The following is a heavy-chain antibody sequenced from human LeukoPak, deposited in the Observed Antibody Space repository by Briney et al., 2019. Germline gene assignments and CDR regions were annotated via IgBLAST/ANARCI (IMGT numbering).Heavy chain of an antibody. V-gene: IGHV3-30*18. J-gene: IGHJ5*02. CDR1: GSTFSSYG. Sequence: PGGSLRLSCAASGSTFSSYGMHWVRQAPGKGLEWVAVISYDGTNKYYTDSVKGRFTISRDNSKNTLYLQMNSLRAEDTAVYYCAKDFSLSSDLPWFDPWGQGTLVTVSS. CDR3: AKDFSLSSDLPWFDP. CDR2: ISYDGTNK. D-gene: IGHD6-19*01.